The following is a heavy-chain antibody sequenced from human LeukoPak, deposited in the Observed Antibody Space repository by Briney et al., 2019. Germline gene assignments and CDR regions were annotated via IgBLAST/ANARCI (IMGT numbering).Heavy chain of an antibody. CDR1: GGSFSGYY. V-gene: IGHV4-34*01. CDR2: INHSGST. J-gene: IGHJ4*02. Sequence: SETLSLTCAVYGGSFSGYYWSWIRQPPGKGLEWIGEINHSGSTNYNPSLKSRVTISVDTSKNQFSLKLSSVTAADTAVYYCARERRKNVEMATIGGYYFDYWGQGTLVTVSS. CDR3: ARERRKNVEMATIGGYYFDY. D-gene: IGHD5-24*01.